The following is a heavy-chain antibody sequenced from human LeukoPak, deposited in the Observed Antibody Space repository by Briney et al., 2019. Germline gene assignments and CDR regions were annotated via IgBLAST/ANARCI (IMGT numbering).Heavy chain of an antibody. V-gene: IGHV3-23*01. CDR1: GFTFSSYA. CDR2: ISGSGGST. Sequence: GEALRLSCAASGFTFSSYAMSWVRQAPGKRLEWVSAISGSGGSTYYADSVKGRFPISRDNPKNTRYLQMNSLRAEDTGVYYCAKGRGQQLVYYFDYWGQGTLITVSS. D-gene: IGHD6-13*01. J-gene: IGHJ4*02. CDR3: AKGRGQQLVYYFDY.